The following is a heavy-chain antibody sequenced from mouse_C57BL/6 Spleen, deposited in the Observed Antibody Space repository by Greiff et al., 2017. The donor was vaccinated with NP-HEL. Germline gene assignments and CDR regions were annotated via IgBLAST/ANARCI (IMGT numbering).Heavy chain of an antibody. CDR2: INPSTGGT. CDR1: GYSFTGYY. CDR3: ARSGYDFDY. D-gene: IGHD2-3*01. Sequence: EVQLVESGPELVKPGASVKISCKASGYSFTGYYMNWVKQSPEKSLEWIGEINPSTGGTTYNQKFKAKATLTVDKSSSTAYMQLKSLTSEDSAVYYCARSGYDFDYWGQGTTLTVSS. V-gene: IGHV1-42*01. J-gene: IGHJ2*01.